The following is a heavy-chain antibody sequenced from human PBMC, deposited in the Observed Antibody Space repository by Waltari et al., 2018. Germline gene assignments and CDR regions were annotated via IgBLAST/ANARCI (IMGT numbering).Heavy chain of an antibody. D-gene: IGHD5-12*01. CDR3: ARDGYNWIAFDN. CDR2: SNGPGSKT. J-gene: IGHJ4*02. Sequence: EAQLLDSGGGLVQPGGSLRISCEASGFTISSYAMNWVRQAPGKGLEWVSESNGPGSKTYYADSVEGRFTISKDNRNNILYLQMDSLRVEDTATYYCARDGYNWIAFDNWGQGILVTVSS. V-gene: IGHV3-23*01. CDR1: GFTISSYA.